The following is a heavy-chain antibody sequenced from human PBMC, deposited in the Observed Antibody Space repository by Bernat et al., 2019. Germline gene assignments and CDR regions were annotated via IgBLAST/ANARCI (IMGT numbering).Heavy chain of an antibody. V-gene: IGHV4-61*01. CDR3: ARDSGAGNDY. CDR1: GGSGSSGSYY. Sequence: QVQLHESGPGLVKPSETLSLTCTVSGGSGSSGSYYWSWIRQPPGQGLEWIGYIYYSESTNYNPSLESRVTISVDTSKNQLSLKLSSVTAADTAVYYGARDSGAGNDYWGQGTLVTVSS. D-gene: IGHD1-1*01. J-gene: IGHJ4*02. CDR2: IYYSEST.